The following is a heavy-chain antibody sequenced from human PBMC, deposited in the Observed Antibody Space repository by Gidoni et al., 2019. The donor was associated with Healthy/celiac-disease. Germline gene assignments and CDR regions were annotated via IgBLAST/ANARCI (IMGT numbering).Heavy chain of an antibody. V-gene: IGHV4-59*01. D-gene: IGHD2-15*01. Sequence: QVQLQESGPGLVKPSETLSLTCTVSGGSISSYYWSWIRQPPGKGLEWIGYIYYSGSTNYNPSLKSRVTISVDTSKNQFSLKLSSVTAADTAVYYCARTCSGGSCYSISYAFDIWGQGTMVTVSS. CDR1: GGSISSYY. J-gene: IGHJ3*02. CDR3: ARTCSGGSCYSISYAFDI. CDR2: IYYSGST.